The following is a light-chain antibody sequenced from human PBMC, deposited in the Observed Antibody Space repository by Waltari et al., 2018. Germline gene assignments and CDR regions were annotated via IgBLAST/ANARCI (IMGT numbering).Light chain of an antibody. CDR1: HPTLGRTY. V-gene: IGLV1-47*01. Sequence: QSVLTQPPSASETPGQRVTISCSGSHPTLGRTYLYWYQQLPGRAPKLLIYRNNQRPSGVPDRFSGSKYGTSASLAISGLRSEDEGVYYCAAWDESHYVFGPGTEVTVL. CDR3: AAWDESHYV. CDR2: RNN. J-gene: IGLJ1*01.